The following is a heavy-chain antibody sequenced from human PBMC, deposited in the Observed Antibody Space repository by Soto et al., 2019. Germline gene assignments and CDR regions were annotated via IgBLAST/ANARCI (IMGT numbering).Heavy chain of an antibody. CDR3: ANYYDSSGSYYEDAFDI. J-gene: IGHJ3*02. CDR1: GGTFSSYA. CDR2: IIPIFGTA. D-gene: IGHD3-22*01. Sequence: SVKVSCKASGGTFSSYAISWVRQAPGQGLEWMGGIIPIFGTANYAQKFQGRVTITADESTSTAYMELSSLRSEDTAVYYCANYYDSSGSYYEDAFDISSQGTMVTVSS. V-gene: IGHV1-69*13.